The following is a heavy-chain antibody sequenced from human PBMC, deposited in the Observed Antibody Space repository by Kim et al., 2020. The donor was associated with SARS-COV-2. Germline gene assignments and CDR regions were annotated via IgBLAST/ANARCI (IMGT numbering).Heavy chain of an antibody. CDR2: SRTKANSYTT. V-gene: IGHV3-72*01. CDR1: GFTLSDHY. J-gene: IGHJ6*02. D-gene: IGHD5-12*01. CDR3: ARSTSGLDV. Sequence: GGSLRLSCAASGFTLSDHYMDWVRQAPGKGLEWVGRSRTKANSYTTEYAASVKGRFTISRDESKNSLYLQVNSLKTEDTAVYYCARSTSGLDVWGQGTTVTVSS.